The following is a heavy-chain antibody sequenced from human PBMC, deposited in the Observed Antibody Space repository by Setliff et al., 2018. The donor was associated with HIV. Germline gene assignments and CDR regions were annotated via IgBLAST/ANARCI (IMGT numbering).Heavy chain of an antibody. CDR3: ARGVTNGAPGYYYMDV. D-gene: IGHD2-8*01. J-gene: IGHJ6*03. V-gene: IGHV1-69*13. CDR1: GGTFSSYV. Sequence: SVKVSCKASGGTFSSYVISWVRQAPGQGLEWMGGIIPIFGTANYAQKFQGRVTITADASTSTAYMEVSRLRSEDTAVYYCARGVTNGAPGYYYMDVWGKGTTVTVSS. CDR2: IIPIFGTA.